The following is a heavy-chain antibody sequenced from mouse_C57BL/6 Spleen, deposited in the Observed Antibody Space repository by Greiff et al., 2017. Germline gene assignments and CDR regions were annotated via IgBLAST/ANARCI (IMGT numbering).Heavy chain of an antibody. J-gene: IGHJ2*01. CDR2: INPSSGYT. CDR3: ARSGGYDYCFAY. V-gene: IGHV1-7*01. D-gene: IGHD2-4*01. Sequence: QVQLQQSGAELAKPGASVKLSCTASGYTFTSYWMHWVKQRPGQGLLWIGYINPSSGYTKYNQKFKDKATFTADESSSTDYMQLSSLTYTDAAVYYWARSGGYDYCFAYWGQGTTLTVSA. CDR1: GYTFTSYW.